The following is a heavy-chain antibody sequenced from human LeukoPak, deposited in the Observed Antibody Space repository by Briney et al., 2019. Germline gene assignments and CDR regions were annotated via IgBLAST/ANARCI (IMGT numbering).Heavy chain of an antibody. CDR1: GYTFTTYW. CDR3: ARQGSSGYHGVFYFDY. J-gene: IGHJ4*02. Sequence: GESLKISCQGSGYTFTTYWIGWVRQMPGKGLEWMGIISPGDSDATYSPSFQGQVTISADKSVSTAYLQWSSLKASDTAMYYCARQGSSGYHGVFYFDYWGQGTLVSVSS. D-gene: IGHD3-22*01. V-gene: IGHV5-51*01. CDR2: ISPGDSDA.